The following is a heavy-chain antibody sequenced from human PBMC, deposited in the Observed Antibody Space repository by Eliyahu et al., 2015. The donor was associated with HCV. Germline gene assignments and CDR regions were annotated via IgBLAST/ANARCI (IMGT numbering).Heavy chain of an antibody. V-gene: IGHV1-58*01. CDR1: GFTFRSSA. D-gene: IGHD1-7*01. CDR3: AADGLELGY. Sequence: QRQLAQSGPEVKKPGXSVRVXCXXSGFTFRSSAVXWVRQARGQRLEWIGWIVIGSGNTYYAQEFQERVTITRDISTTTVYMELSSLRSEDTAVNYCAADGLELGYWGQGTLVTVSS. CDR2: IVIGSGNT. J-gene: IGHJ4*02.